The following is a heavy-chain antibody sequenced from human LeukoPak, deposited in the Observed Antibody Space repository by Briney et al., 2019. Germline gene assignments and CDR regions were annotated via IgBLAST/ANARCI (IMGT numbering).Heavy chain of an antibody. J-gene: IGHJ4*02. CDR2: ISAYNGNT. V-gene: IGHV1-18*04. D-gene: IGHD3-16*02. Sequence: ASVKVSCKASGYTFTGYYMHWVRQAPGQGLEWMGWISAYNGNTNYAQKLQGRVTMTTDTSTSTAYMELRSLRSDDTAVYYCAAYVWGSYRGDYWGQGTLVTVSS. CDR1: GYTFTGYY. CDR3: AAYVWGSYRGDY.